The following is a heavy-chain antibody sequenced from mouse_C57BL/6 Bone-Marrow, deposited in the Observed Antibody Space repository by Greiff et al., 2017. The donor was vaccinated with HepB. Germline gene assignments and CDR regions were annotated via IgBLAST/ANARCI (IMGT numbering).Heavy chain of an antibody. V-gene: IGHV1-26*01. D-gene: IGHD2-5*01. Sequence: EVQLQQSGPELVKPGASVKISCKASGYTFTDYYMNWVKQSHGKSLEWIGDINPNNGGTTYNQKFKGKATLTVDKSSSTAYMELRSLTSEDSAVYYCARGGSNYVEDYWGQGTSVTVSS. J-gene: IGHJ4*01. CDR1: GYTFTDYY. CDR3: ARGGSNYVEDY. CDR2: INPNNGGT.